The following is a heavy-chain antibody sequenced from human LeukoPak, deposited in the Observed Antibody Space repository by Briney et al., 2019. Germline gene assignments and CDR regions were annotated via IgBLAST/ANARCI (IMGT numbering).Heavy chain of an antibody. J-gene: IGHJ6*02. CDR2: IYSGGST. CDR3: ARGVSGYCSSTSCYDFGMDV. CDR1: GFTVSSNY. Sequence: GGSLRLSCAASGFTVSSNYMSWVRQAPGKGLEWGSVIYSGGSTYYADSVKGRFTISRDNSKNTLYLQMNSLRAEDTAVYYCARGVSGYCSSTSCYDFGMDVWGQGTTVTVSS. D-gene: IGHD2-2*01. V-gene: IGHV3-53*01.